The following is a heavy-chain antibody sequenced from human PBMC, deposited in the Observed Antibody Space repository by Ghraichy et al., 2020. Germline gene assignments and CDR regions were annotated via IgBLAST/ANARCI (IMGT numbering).Heavy chain of an antibody. J-gene: IGHJ4*02. Sequence: SETLSLTCTVSGGSISSHYWSWIRQPPGKGLEWIGYIYYTGSANYNPSLKSRVTISVDTSKNQFSLKLSSVTAADTAVYYCASNYYGSGRLDYWGQGTPVTVSS. CDR1: GGSISSHY. V-gene: IGHV4-59*11. D-gene: IGHD3-10*01. CDR3: ASNYYGSGRLDY. CDR2: IYYTGSA.